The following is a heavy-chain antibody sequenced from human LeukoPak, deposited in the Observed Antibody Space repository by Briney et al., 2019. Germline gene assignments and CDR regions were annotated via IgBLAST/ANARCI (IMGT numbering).Heavy chain of an antibody. CDR1: GFTFSSYA. V-gene: IGHV3-23*01. D-gene: IGHD3-22*01. CDR2: ISGSGGST. CDR3: AKDRGYYDSSGHPSWFDP. Sequence: GGSLRLSCAASGFTFSSYAMSWVRQAPGKGLEWVSAISGSGGSTYYADSVKGRFTISRDNSKNTLYLQMNSLRAEDTAVYYCAKDRGYYDSSGHPSWFDPWGQGTLVTVSS. J-gene: IGHJ5*02.